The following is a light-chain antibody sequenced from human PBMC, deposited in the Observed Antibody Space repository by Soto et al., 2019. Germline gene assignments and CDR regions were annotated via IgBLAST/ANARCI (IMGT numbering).Light chain of an antibody. CDR1: QSVLHSSNNKNY. Sequence: DIVMTQSPDSLAVSLGERATINCKSSQSVLHSSNNKNYLAWYQQKPGQPPKLLIYWASTRESGVPDRFSGSRSGTDFTLTISSLQAEDVAVYYCQQYYCSPVTFGGGTKVEIK. J-gene: IGKJ4*01. CDR2: WAS. CDR3: QQYYCSPVT. V-gene: IGKV4-1*01.